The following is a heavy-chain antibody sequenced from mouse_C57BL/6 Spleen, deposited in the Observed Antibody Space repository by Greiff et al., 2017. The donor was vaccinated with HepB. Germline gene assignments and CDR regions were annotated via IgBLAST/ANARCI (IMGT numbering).Heavy chain of an antibody. CDR3: AKGDSSGSPWFAY. J-gene: IGHJ3*01. D-gene: IGHD3-2*02. CDR1: GYAFSSSW. V-gene: IGHV1-82*01. CDR2: IYPGDGDT. Sequence: VQLQQSGPELVKPGASVKISCKASGYAFSSSWMNWVKQRPGKGLEWIGRIYPGDGDTNYNGKFKGKATLTADKSSSTAYMQLSSLTSEDSAVYCCAKGDSSGSPWFAYWGQGTLVTVSA.